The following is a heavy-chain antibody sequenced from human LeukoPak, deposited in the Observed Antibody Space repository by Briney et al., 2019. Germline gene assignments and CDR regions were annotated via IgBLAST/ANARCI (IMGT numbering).Heavy chain of an antibody. D-gene: IGHD4-17*01. J-gene: IGHJ6*03. Sequence: GGSLRLSCEASEFIFSGYWMTWVRQVPGKGMEWVANIKEDGSEKYYVDSVKGRFVISRNNANKSLYLQMNSLRAEDTAVYYCARRSTVTAYDFYYMDVWGKGTTVIVSS. CDR2: IKEDGSEK. CDR3: ARRSTVTAYDFYYMDV. CDR1: EFIFSGYW. V-gene: IGHV3-7*01.